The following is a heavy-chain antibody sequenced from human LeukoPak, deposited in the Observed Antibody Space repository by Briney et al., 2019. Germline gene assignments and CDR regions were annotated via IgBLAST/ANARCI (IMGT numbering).Heavy chain of an antibody. CDR1: GYSISSGYY. J-gene: IGHJ4*02. Sequence: SETLSLTCTVSGYSISSGYYWGWIRQPPGKGLEWIGSIYHSGSTYYNPSLKSRVTISVDTSKNQFSLKLSSVTAADTAVYYCARVMEGDYYDSSGYLPTSDYWGQGTLVTVSS. D-gene: IGHD3-22*01. CDR2: IYHSGST. V-gene: IGHV4-38-2*02. CDR3: ARVMEGDYYDSSGYLPTSDY.